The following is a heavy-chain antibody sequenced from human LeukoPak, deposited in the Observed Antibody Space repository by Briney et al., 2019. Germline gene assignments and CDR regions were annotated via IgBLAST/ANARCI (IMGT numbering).Heavy chain of an antibody. CDR2: IRSKANSYAT. Sequence: GGSLRLSCAASGFTFSGSAMHWVRQASGKGLEWVGRIRSKANSYATAYAASVKGRFTISRDNSKNTLYLQMNSLRAEDTAVYYCAKDKEDGGFDYWGQGTLVTVSS. CDR1: GFTFSGSA. V-gene: IGHV3-73*01. J-gene: IGHJ4*02. CDR3: AKDKEDGGFDY. D-gene: IGHD3-10*01.